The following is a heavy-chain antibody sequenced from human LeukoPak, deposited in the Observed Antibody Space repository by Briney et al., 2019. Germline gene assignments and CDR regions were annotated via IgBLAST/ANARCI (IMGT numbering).Heavy chain of an antibody. J-gene: IGHJ3*02. CDR2: VYYSGST. CDR1: GGSISSYY. D-gene: IGHD6-13*01. Sequence: SETLSLTCTVSGGSISSYYWVWIRQPPGKELEWIGSVYYSGSTYYNPSLKNRVTMSVDTSRNQFSLKLYSVTAADTAVCYCARIAAAFDIWGQGTMVTVSS. CDR3: ARIAAAFDI. V-gene: IGHV4-59*04.